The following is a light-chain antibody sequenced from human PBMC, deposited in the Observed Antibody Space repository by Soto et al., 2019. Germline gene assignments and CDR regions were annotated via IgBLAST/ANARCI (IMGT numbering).Light chain of an antibody. CDR3: QQRSNWLIT. V-gene: IGKV3-11*01. J-gene: IGKJ5*01. CDR1: QSISRY. CDR2: DAS. Sequence: EIVLTQSPATLSLSPGERATLSCRASQSISRYLAWYQQKPGQAPRLLIYDASNRATGIPARFSGSGSGTDFTLTICSLEPEDFAVYYCQQRSNWLITFGQGTRLEIK.